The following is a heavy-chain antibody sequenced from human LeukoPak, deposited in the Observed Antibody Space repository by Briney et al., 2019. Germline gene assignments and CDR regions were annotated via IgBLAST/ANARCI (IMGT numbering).Heavy chain of an antibody. J-gene: IGHJ6*02. V-gene: IGHV3-53*05. Sequence: GGSLRLSCAVSGFTVSSNYMNWVRQAPGKGLEWVSIIYDNNSTYYADSVKGRFTISRGNSKNTLYLQMNSLRSEDTAVYYCARPPSKEGYYYGSGSYSQSHYYYYGMDVWGQGTTVAVSS. CDR3: ARPPSKEGYYYGSGSYSQSHYYYYGMDV. D-gene: IGHD3-10*01. CDR1: GFTVSSNY. CDR2: IYDNNST.